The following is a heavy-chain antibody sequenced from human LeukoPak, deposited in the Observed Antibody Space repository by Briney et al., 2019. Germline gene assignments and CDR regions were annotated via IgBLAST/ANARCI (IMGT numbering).Heavy chain of an antibody. Sequence: GASVKVSCKASGYTFTSYGISGVRQAPGQGLEGVGWISAYNGNTNYAQKLQGRATMTTVTSTSTAYMELRSLRSDDTAVYCCARVGLSRGSWFDPWGQGTLVTVSS. CDR3: ARVGLSRGSWFDP. D-gene: IGHD2-15*01. CDR1: GYTFTSYG. V-gene: IGHV1-18*01. CDR2: ISAYNGNT. J-gene: IGHJ5*02.